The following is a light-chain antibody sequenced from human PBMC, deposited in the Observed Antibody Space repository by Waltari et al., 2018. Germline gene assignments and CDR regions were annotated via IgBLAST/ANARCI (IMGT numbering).Light chain of an antibody. Sequence: DIQMTQSPSSVSASVGDRVTITCRASQGISSWVAWYQQKPGQAPKPLIYAASSLQSWGPSRFSGSGSGTDFTLTISSLQPEDFATYYCQQANSFPITFGQGTRLEIK. CDR3: QQANSFPIT. J-gene: IGKJ5*01. CDR1: QGISSW. CDR2: AAS. V-gene: IGKV1D-12*01.